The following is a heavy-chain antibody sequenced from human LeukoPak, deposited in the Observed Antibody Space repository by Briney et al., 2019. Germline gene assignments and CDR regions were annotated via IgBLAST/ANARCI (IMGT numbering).Heavy chain of an antibody. CDR2: IYYSGST. CDR1: GGSISSGDYY. D-gene: IGHD5-18*01. CDR3: AREGYSYGLGLWFDP. J-gene: IGHJ5*02. Sequence: SQTLSLTCTVSGGSISSGDYYWSWIRQPPGKGLEWIGYIYYSGSTYYNPSLKSRVTISVDTSKNQFSLKLSSVTAADTAVYYCAREGYSYGLGLWFDPWGQGTLVTVSS. V-gene: IGHV4-30-4*01.